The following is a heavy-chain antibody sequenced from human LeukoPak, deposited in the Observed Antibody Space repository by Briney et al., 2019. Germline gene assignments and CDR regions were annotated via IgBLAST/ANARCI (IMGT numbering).Heavy chain of an antibody. CDR1: GFRFTDYS. Sequence: GGSLRLSCAASGFRFTDYSFSWVRQAPGKGLEWVAGLGRSGEYKYYADSVKDRFTISRDNSKDTVSLQMNSLRAEDSAIYFCVKDRPCETCMPMDAWGQGTTVTVSS. D-gene: IGHD2-2*01. V-gene: IGHV3-23*01. J-gene: IGHJ6*02. CDR3: VKDRPCETCMPMDA. CDR2: LGRSGEYK.